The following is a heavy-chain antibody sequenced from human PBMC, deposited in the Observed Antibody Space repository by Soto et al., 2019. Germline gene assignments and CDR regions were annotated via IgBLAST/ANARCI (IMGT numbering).Heavy chain of an antibody. D-gene: IGHD2-8*01. Sequence: GGSLRLSCAASGFTFSSYAMSWVRQAPGKGLEWVSAISGSGGSTYYADSVRGRFTISRDNSKNTVNLQMNSLRAEDTAVYYCARMGHLDVWGKGTTVTVSS. CDR2: ISGSGGST. CDR3: ARMGHLDV. J-gene: IGHJ6*04. CDR1: GFTFSSYA. V-gene: IGHV3-23*01.